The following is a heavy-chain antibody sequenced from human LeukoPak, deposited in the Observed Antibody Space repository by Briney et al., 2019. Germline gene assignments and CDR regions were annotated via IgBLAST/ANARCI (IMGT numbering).Heavy chain of an antibody. J-gene: IGHJ6*03. V-gene: IGHV1-8*03. Sequence: ASVKVSCKASGYTFTSYDINWVRQATGQGLEWMGWMNPNSGNTGYAQKFQGRVTITRNTSISTAYMELSSLRSEDTAVYYCNLMVRGVTLRGYYYYYMDVWGKGTTVTVSS. CDR1: GYTFTSYD. CDR3: NLMVRGVTLRGYYYYYMDV. CDR2: MNPNSGNT. D-gene: IGHD3-10*01.